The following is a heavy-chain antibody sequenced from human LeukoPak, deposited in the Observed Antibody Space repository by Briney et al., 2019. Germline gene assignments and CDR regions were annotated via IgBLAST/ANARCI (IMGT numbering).Heavy chain of an antibody. Sequence: GGSLRLSCAASGFTFDDYAMHWVRQAPGKGLEWVSGISWNSGSIGYADSVKGRFTISRDNAKNSLYLQMNSLRAEDTALYYCARSSSWYKDSLDYWGQGTLVTVSS. CDR1: GFTFDDYA. D-gene: IGHD6-13*01. V-gene: IGHV3-9*01. CDR3: ARSSSWYKDSLDY. CDR2: ISWNSGSI. J-gene: IGHJ4*02.